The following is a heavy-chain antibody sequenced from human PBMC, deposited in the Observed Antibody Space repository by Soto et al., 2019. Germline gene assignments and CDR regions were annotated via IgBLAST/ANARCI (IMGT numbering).Heavy chain of an antibody. CDR2: IYYSGST. CDR1: GGSISSYY. CDR3: ARDSGNWNYRWFDP. Sequence: SETLSLTCTVSGGSISSYYWSWIRQPPGKGLEWIGYIYYSGSTNYNPSLKSRVTISVDTSKNQFSLKLSSVTAADTAVYYCARDSGNWNYRWFDPWGQGTLVTVSS. V-gene: IGHV4-59*01. D-gene: IGHD1-7*01. J-gene: IGHJ5*02.